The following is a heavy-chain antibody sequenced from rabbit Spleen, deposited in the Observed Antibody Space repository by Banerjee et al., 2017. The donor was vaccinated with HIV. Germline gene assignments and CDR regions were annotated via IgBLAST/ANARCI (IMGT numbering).Heavy chain of an antibody. J-gene: IGHJ4*01. CDR1: GLDLSSRYW. Sequence: QEQLEESGGDLVKPGTSLTLTCKASGLDLSSRYWICWVRQAPGKGLEWIACIDVAKYGTSYYTSWAKGRFTISKTSSTTVTLHMTSLTVADTATYFCARDAAGREDFNLWGPGPRHRL. V-gene: IGHV1S45*01. CDR2: IDVAKYGTS. D-gene: IGHD4-2*01. CDR3: ARDAAGREDFNL.